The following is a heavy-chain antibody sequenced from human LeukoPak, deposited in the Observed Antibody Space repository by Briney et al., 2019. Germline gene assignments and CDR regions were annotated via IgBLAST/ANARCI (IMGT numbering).Heavy chain of an antibody. Sequence: PSETLSLTCTVSGGSVSRDSYYWRWIRQPPGKGLEWIGYIYYSGSSNYNPSLKSRVTISVDTSKNQVSLKLSSVIAADTAVYYCATRPSGSDRFLPYFDYWGQGTLVTVSS. V-gene: IGHV4-61*01. CDR3: ATRPSGSDRFLPYFDY. CDR1: GGSVSRDSYY. J-gene: IGHJ4*02. D-gene: IGHD1-1*01. CDR2: IYYSGSS.